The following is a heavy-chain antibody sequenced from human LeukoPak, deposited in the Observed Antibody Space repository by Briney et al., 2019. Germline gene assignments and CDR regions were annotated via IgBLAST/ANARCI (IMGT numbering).Heavy chain of an antibody. D-gene: IGHD4-17*01. CDR1: GYSISSGYY. CDR2: IYHSGST. V-gene: IGHV4-38-2*02. Sequence: PSGTLSLTCTVSGYSISSGYYWGWIRQPPGKGLAWIGSIYHSGSTYYNPSLKSRVTISVDTSKNQFSLKLSSVTAADTAVYYCARAYGDRNWFDPWGQGTLVTVSS. CDR3: ARAYGDRNWFDP. J-gene: IGHJ5*02.